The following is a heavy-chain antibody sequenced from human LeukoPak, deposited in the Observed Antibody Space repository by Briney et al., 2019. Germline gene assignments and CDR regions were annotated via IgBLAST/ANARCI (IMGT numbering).Heavy chain of an antibody. CDR2: ISSSSSYI. D-gene: IGHD1-26*01. V-gene: IGHV3-21*01. CDR3: ARDRGGSYRAWGLPYYFDY. Sequence: PGGSLRLSCAASGFTFSSYSMNWVRQAPGKGLEWVSSISSSSSYIYYADSVKGRFTISRDNAKNSLYLQMNSLRAEDTAVYYCARDRGGSYRAWGLPYYFDYWGQGTLVTVSS. J-gene: IGHJ4*02. CDR1: GFTFSSYS.